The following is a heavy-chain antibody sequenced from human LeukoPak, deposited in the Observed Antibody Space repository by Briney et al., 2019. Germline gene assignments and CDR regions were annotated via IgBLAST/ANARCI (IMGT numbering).Heavy chain of an antibody. CDR3: TTDLSSPFDY. CDR2: IIPIFGTA. V-gene: IGHV1-69*13. Sequence: SVKVSCKASGGTFSSYAISWVRQAPGQGLEWMGGIIPIFGTANYAQKFQGRVTITADESTSTAYMELSSLRSEDTAVYYCTTDLSSPFDYWGQGTLVTVSS. J-gene: IGHJ4*02. CDR1: GGTFSSYA.